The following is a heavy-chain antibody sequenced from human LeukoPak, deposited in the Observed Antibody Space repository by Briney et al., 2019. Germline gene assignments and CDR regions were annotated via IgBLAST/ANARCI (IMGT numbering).Heavy chain of an antibody. D-gene: IGHD2-2*01. CDR2: IYYSGST. CDR1: GGSISSSSYY. J-gene: IGHJ3*02. Sequence: KPSETLSLTCTVSGGSISSSSYYWGWIRQPPGKGLEWIGSIYYSGSTYYNPSLKSRVTISVDTSKNQFSLKLSSVTAADTAEYYCARLDIVVVPAGGAFDIWGQGTMVTVSS. V-gene: IGHV4-39*01. CDR3: ARLDIVVVPAGGAFDI.